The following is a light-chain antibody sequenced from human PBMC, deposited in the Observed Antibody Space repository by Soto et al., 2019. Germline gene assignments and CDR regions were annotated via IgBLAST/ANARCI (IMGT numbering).Light chain of an antibody. Sequence: EIVLTQSPATLSLSPGERATLSCRASQSVSSYLAWYQQKPGQAPRLLIYDASNRATGIPARFSGSGPGTDFTPTISSLEPEDFAVYYCQQRSNWPPWTFGQGTKVEIK. CDR1: QSVSSY. V-gene: IGKV3-11*01. CDR2: DAS. J-gene: IGKJ1*01. CDR3: QQRSNWPPWT.